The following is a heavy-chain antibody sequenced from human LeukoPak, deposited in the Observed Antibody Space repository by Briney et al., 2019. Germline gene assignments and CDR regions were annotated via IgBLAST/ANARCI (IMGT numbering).Heavy chain of an antibody. J-gene: IGHJ4*02. CDR1: GFSFSNYE. Sequence: GGSLRLSCAASGFSFSNYEMNWVRQAPGKGLQWVSYISSSGTTIFYADSVKGRFTISRDNAKNSLYLQMNSLRAEDTAVYYCARGSRGSCRGVYCYPLDYWGQGTLVTVSS. D-gene: IGHD2-15*01. CDR2: ISSSGTTI. V-gene: IGHV3-48*03. CDR3: ARGSRGSCRGVYCYPLDY.